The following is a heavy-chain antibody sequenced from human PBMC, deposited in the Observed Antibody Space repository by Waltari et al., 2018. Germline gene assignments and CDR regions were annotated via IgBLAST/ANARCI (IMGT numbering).Heavy chain of an antibody. V-gene: IGHV4-38-2*01. J-gene: IGHJ6*02. CDR3: ARVLKYYYDSSGYYYGGYYYYGMDV. D-gene: IGHD3-22*01. Sequence: QVQLQESGPGLVKPSETLSITCAVSGYSISSGYYWGWIRQPPGTGLEWIGSIYHSGSTYYNPSLKSRVTISVDTSKNQFSLKLSSVTAADTAVYYCARVLKYYYDSSGYYYGGYYYYGMDVWGQGTTVTVSS. CDR2: IYHSGST. CDR1: GYSISSGYY.